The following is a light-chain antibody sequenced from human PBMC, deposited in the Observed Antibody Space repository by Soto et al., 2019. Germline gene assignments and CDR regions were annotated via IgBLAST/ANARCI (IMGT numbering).Light chain of an antibody. CDR2: AAS. V-gene: IGKV1-5*03. Sequence: DIQMTQSPSTLSASVGDRVTITCRASQSISYGLAWYQQKPGKAPKLLIYAASTLKSGVPSRFSDSGSGTEFTLTISSLQPDDFATFYCQQYASYSWTFGQGTKVEIK. J-gene: IGKJ1*01. CDR3: QQYASYSWT. CDR1: QSISYG.